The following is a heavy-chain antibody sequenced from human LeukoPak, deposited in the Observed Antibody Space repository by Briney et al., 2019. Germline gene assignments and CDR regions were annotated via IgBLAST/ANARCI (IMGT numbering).Heavy chain of an antibody. D-gene: IGHD3-9*01. CDR2: IIPIFGTA. CDR3: ARDRRFRYFDWLFTNWFDP. Sequence: SVKVSCKASGGTFSSYAISWVRQAPGQGLEWMGGIIPIFGTANYAQKFQGRVTITADESTSTAYMELRSLRSEDTAVYYCARDRRFRYFDWLFTNWFDPWGQGTLVTVSS. CDR1: GGTFSSYA. V-gene: IGHV1-69*13. J-gene: IGHJ5*02.